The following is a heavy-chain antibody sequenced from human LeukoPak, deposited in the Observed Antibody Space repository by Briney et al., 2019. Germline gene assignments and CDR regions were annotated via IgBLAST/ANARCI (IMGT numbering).Heavy chain of an antibody. J-gene: IGHJ6*03. V-gene: IGHV3-49*03. CDR1: GFTFGDYA. CDR3: TTVPVFWNYYYYMDV. Sequence: GGSLRLSCTASGFTFGDYAMSWFRQAPGKGLEWVGFIRSKAYGGTTEYAASVKGRFTISRDDSKSIAYLQMNSLKTEDTAVYYCTTVPVFWNYYYYMDVWGKGTTVTISS. CDR2: IRSKAYGGTT. D-gene: IGHD3-3*01.